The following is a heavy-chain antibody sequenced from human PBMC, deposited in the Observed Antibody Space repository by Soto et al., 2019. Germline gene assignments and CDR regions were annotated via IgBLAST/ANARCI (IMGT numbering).Heavy chain of an antibody. J-gene: IGHJ4*02. CDR1: GFSLSTTGVA. CDR2: IYWDDDK. Sequence: QITLKESGPTLVRPAQTLTLTCTFSGFSLSTTGVAVAWIRQPPGEALEWLALIYWDDDKRYNSSLKSRLTITKDTSRDQVVLAMTNMDPMDTATYFCAHSQRGPRDFWGPGILVTVSS. D-gene: IGHD5-12*01. V-gene: IGHV2-5*02. CDR3: AHSQRGPRDF.